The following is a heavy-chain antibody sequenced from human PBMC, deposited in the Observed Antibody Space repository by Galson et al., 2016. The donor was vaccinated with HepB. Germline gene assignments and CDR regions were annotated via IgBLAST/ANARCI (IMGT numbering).Heavy chain of an antibody. Sequence: LRLSCAASGFTVSDYDMDWVRQAPGKGLEWIGSIYYSGSTYYNPSLKSRVTISVGTSKNQFSLKLSSVTAADTAVYYCARVRYYFDYWGQGTLVTVSS. CDR1: GFTVSDYD. CDR2: IYYSGST. V-gene: IGHV4-38-2*01. J-gene: IGHJ4*02. CDR3: ARVRYYFDY.